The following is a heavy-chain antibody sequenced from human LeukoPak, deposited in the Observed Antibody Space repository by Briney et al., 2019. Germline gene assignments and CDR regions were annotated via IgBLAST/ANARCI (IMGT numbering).Heavy chain of an antibody. CDR2: MNPSSGVT. D-gene: IGHD3-22*01. CDR3: TGLYDNY. Sequence: ASLKVSSKPSGYTFTSFAINWVRQAPGQGLEWMGWMNPSSGVTAPAQKFQGRVTRTRNTAIPTAYLDLSSLTSAHTAVPYFTGLYDNYWGQGTLVTVSS. V-gene: IGHV1-8*01. J-gene: IGHJ4*02. CDR1: GYTFTSFA.